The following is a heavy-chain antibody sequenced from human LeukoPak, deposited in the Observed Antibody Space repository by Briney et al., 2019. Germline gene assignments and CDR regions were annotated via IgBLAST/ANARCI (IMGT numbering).Heavy chain of an antibody. Sequence: ASAKVSCKASGCTFTSYDINWVRQATGQGLEWMGWMNPNSGNTGYAQKFQGRVTMTRNTSISTAYMELSSLRSEDTAVYYCARGRHYGSGFFFDYWGQGTLVTVSS. CDR1: GCTFTSYD. CDR2: MNPNSGNT. D-gene: IGHD3-10*01. CDR3: ARGRHYGSGFFFDY. V-gene: IGHV1-8*01. J-gene: IGHJ4*02.